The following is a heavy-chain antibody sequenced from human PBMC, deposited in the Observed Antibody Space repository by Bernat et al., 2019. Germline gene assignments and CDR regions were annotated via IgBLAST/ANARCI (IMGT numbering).Heavy chain of an antibody. D-gene: IGHD3-22*01. V-gene: IGHV4-39*01. CDR2: IYYSGRT. CDR3: ARPYYYDSSGYLGYYYGMDV. Sequence: QLQLQESGPGLVKPSETLSLTCTVSGGSISSSSYYWGWIRQPPGKGLEWIGSIYYSGRTYYNPSLKSRVTMSVDTSKNQFSLKLSSVTAADTAVYYCARPYYYDSSGYLGYYYGMDVWGQGTTVTVSS. J-gene: IGHJ6*02. CDR1: GGSISSSSYY.